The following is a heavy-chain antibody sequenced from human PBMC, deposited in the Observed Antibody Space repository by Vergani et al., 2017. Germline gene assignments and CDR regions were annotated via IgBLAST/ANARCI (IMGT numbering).Heavy chain of an antibody. CDR3: ARDRRLNWFDP. V-gene: IGHV3-53*02. J-gene: IGHJ5*02. CDR1: GFTVSSNY. Sequence: EVQLVETGGGLIQPGGSLRLSCAASGFTVSSNYMSWVRQAPGKGLEWVSVIYSGGSTYYADSVKGRFTISRDNSKNTLYLQMNSLRAEDTAVYYCARDRRLNWFDPWGQGTLVTVSS. CDR2: IYSGGST. D-gene: IGHD6-25*01.